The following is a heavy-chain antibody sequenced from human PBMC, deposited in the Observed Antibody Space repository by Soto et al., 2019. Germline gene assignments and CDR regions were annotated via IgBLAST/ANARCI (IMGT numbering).Heavy chain of an antibody. Sequence: SQTLSLTCAISGDSVSSNSVAWIWIRQSPSRGLEWLGRTNYRSKWYYDYASSVKSRITINPDTSKNQFSLQLKSVTPEDTAVYYCARDFIIRGAYSPNWLDPWGQGTQVTVYS. CDR1: GDSVSSNSVA. V-gene: IGHV6-1*01. CDR2: TNYRSKWYY. J-gene: IGHJ5*02. D-gene: IGHD2-21*01. CDR3: ARDFIIRGAYSPNWLDP.